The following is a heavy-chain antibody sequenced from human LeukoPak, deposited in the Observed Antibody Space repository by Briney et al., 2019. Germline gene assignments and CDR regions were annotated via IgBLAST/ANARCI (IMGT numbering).Heavy chain of an antibody. CDR3: AKEHLRNGDCFDY. V-gene: IGHV3-30*02. CDR1: GFTLSSYG. CDR2: IRYDGSNK. J-gene: IGHJ4*02. Sequence: GGSLRLSCAASGFTLSSYGMHWVRQAPGKGLEWVAFIRYDGSNKYYADSVKGRFTISRDNSKNTLYLQMNSLRAEDTAVYYCAKEHLRNGDCFDYWGQGTLVTVSS. D-gene: IGHD1-1*01.